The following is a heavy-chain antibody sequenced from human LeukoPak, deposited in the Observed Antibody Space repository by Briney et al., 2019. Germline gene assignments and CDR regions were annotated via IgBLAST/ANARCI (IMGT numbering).Heavy chain of an antibody. V-gene: IGHV4-39*01. Sequence: SETLSLTCTVSGGSISSSSYYWGWIRQPPGKGLEWIGSIYYSGSTCYNPSLKSRVTISVDTSKNQFSLKLSSVTAADTAVYYCARPFSDYYGMDVWGQGTTVTVSS. CDR1: GGSISSSSYY. J-gene: IGHJ6*02. D-gene: IGHD1-26*01. CDR3: ARPFSDYYGMDV. CDR2: IYYSGST.